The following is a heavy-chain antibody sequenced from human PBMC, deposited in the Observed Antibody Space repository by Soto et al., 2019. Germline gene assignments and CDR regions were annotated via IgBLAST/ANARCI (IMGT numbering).Heavy chain of an antibody. D-gene: IGHD3-16*01. CDR2: IKSRADWGTT. CDR3: TAHLGEFFHVDA. Sequence: EVQLVESGGDFVKPGGSLRVSCAVSGFSFSNAWLSWLRQAPGQGLEWVGRIKSRADWGTTDYTAPVNGRGTISRDDSKNTVFMQMNRLKPEDTAVYYCTAHLGEFFHVDAWGEGALVSVSS. CDR1: GFSFSNAW. J-gene: IGHJ4*02. V-gene: IGHV3-15*01.